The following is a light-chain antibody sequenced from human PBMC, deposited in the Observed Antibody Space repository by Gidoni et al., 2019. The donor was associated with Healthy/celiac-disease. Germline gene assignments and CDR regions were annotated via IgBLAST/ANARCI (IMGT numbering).Light chain of an antibody. V-gene: IGKV3-20*01. CDR1: QSVGSSY. CDR3: QQYGSSPPLT. J-gene: IGKJ4*01. CDR2: GAS. Sequence: IVLKQSPGTLSLSPGERATLACRASQSVGSSYLAGYQQKPGQAPRLLLYGASSRATGIPERLSGSGSGTDFTLTISRLEPEDFAVYYCQQYGSSPPLTFGGGTKVEIK.